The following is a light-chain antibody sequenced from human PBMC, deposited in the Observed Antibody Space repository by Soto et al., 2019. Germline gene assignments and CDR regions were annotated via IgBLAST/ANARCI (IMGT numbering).Light chain of an antibody. J-gene: IGLJ2*01. CDR3: SSSAGSHTVV. V-gene: IGLV2-11*01. CDR2: DVS. Sequence: QSALTQPRSVSGSPGQSVTISCTGTSSDVGGYNYVSWYQQHPGRAPKLMIYDVSKRPSGVPDRFSGSKSGNTASLTISGLQDEDEADYYCSSSAGSHTVVFGGGTKLTVL. CDR1: SSDVGGYNY.